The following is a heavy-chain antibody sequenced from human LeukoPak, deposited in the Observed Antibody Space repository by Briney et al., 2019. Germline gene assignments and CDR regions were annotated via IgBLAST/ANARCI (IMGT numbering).Heavy chain of an antibody. Sequence: GGSLKLSCATSGFTFSSYGMHWVRQAPGKGLEWVAFIRYDGSNKYYADSVKGRFTISRDNSKNTLYLQMNSLRAEDTAVYYCAREVVPAAEVDYWGQGTLVTVSS. CDR1: GFTFSSYG. D-gene: IGHD2-2*01. CDR2: IRYDGSNK. V-gene: IGHV3-30*02. J-gene: IGHJ4*02. CDR3: AREVVPAAEVDY.